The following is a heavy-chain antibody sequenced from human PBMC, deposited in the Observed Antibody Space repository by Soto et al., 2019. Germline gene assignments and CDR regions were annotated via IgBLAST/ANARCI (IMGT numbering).Heavy chain of an antibody. V-gene: IGHV1-69*01. CDR1: GGTFSSYA. J-gene: IGHJ6*02. CDR3: ARSQGSSTSLEIYYYYYYGMDV. Sequence: QVQLVQSGAEVKKPGSSVNVSCKASGGTFSSYAISWVRQAPGQGLEWMGGIIPISDTTNYAQKFQGRVTFTAEEATSTADMELSSLRSEDTAVYYCARSQGSSTSLEIYYYYYYGMDVWGQGTTVTVSS. D-gene: IGHD2-2*01. CDR2: IIPISDTT.